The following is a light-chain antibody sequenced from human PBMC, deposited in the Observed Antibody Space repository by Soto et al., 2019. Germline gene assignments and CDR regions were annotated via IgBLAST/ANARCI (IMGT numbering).Light chain of an antibody. J-gene: IGLJ1*01. V-gene: IGLV2-8*01. CDR2: EVI. CDR3: SSYAGGNRV. Sequence: QSALTQPPSASGSPGQSVTISCTGTSSDVGHYVYVSWYQQHPGKAPKLIIYEVIKRPSGVPARFSGSKSGNTASLTVSGLQAEDEADYYCSSYAGGNRVFGTGTKLTVL. CDR1: SSDVGHYVY.